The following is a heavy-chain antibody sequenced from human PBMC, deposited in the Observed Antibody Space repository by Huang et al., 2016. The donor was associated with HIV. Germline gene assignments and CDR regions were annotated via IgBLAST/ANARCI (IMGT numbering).Heavy chain of an antibody. D-gene: IGHD2-2*01. J-gene: IGHJ3*02. CDR3: ARQGVGDFVVEPTGLGAFDI. CDR2: IYPGYAET. Sequence: EVQLVQSGSVVKKPGESLKISCKGSGYTFNGYWIGWVRQMPGKGLEWMGIIYPGYAETTCSPSVQGQVTISADKSISTAYLQWSGLKASDTAMYYCARQGVGDFVVEPTGLGAFDIWGQGTMVTVSS. V-gene: IGHV5-51*01. CDR1: GYTFNGYW.